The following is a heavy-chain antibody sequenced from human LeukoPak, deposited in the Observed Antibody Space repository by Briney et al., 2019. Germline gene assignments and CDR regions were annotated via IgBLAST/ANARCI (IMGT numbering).Heavy chain of an antibody. D-gene: IGHD3-10*01. CDR1: GYTFTGYY. J-gene: IGHJ4*02. CDR3: ARARTVLLWFGESHYFDY. Sequence: ASVKVSCKASGYTFTGYYMRWVRQAPGQGLEWMGWINPNSGGTNYAQKFQGRVTMTRDTSISTAYMELSRLRSDDTAVYYCARARTVLLWFGESHYFDYWGQGTLVTVSS. CDR2: INPNSGGT. V-gene: IGHV1-2*02.